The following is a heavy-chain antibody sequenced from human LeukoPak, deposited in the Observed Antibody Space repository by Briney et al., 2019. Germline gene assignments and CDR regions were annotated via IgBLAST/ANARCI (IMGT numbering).Heavy chain of an antibody. J-gene: IGHJ3*02. D-gene: IGHD3-16*01. V-gene: IGHV3-53*01. Sequence: HPGGSLRLSCAASGFTVSSNYMTWVRQAPGKGLEWVSVNYSGGGTYYAESVKGRFTISRDNSKNTLYLQMNSLRAEDTAVYYCASGTTWGTNAFDIWGQGTMVTVSS. CDR2: NYSGGGT. CDR3: ASGTTWGTNAFDI. CDR1: GFTVSSNY.